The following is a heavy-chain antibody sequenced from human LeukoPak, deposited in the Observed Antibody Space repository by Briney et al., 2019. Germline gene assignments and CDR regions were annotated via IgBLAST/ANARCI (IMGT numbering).Heavy chain of an antibody. J-gene: IGHJ4*02. D-gene: IGHD3-10*01. CDR3: AKDLKGYYGSGSYPH. Sequence: GESLRLSCAASGFTFSSYAMSWVRQAPGKGLEWVSAISASGGSTYYADSVKGRFTISRDNSKNTLSLQMDSLRAEDTAVYYCAKDLKGYYGSGSYPHWGQGTLVTVSS. CDR2: ISASGGST. V-gene: IGHV3-23*01. CDR1: GFTFSSYA.